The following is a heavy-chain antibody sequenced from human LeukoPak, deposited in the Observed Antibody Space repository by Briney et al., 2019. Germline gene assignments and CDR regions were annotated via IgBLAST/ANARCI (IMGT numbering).Heavy chain of an antibody. D-gene: IGHD4-17*01. CDR3: AKSDGRETYGIDY. V-gene: IGHV3-9*03. J-gene: IGHJ4*02. CDR1: GFTFDDYA. CDR2: ISWNSGSI. Sequence: GGSLRLSCAASGFTFDDYAMHWVRQAPGKGLEWVSGISWNSGSIGYADSVKGRFTISRDNAKNSLYLQMNSLRAEDMALYYCAKSDGRETYGIDYWGQGTLVTVSS.